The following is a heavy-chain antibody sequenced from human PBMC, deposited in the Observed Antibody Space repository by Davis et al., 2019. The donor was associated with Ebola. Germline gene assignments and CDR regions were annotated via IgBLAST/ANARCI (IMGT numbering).Heavy chain of an antibody. CDR3: ARQGWSGYSLRHWLDP. V-gene: IGHV4-34*01. D-gene: IGHD3-3*01. CDR2: INDSGST. CDR1: GFTFTRYW. Sequence: ESLKISCAASGFTFTRYWMSWIRQPPGKGLEWIGEINDSGSTNYNPSLKSRVTISVDTSKNQFSLKLRSVTAADTAVYYCARQGWSGYSLRHWLDPWGRGTLVTVSS. J-gene: IGHJ5*02.